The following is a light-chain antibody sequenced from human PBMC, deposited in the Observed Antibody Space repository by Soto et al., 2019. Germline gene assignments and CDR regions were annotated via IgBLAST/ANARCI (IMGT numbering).Light chain of an antibody. V-gene: IGLV1-44*01. Sequence: QSILTQPPSVSGTPGQSVTVSCSGSSSNIGSNSVKWYQQFPGAAPKLLIYSNDQRPSAVPGRFSGSKSGTSASLAISGLLSEDEADYYCATWDDSLNVVFGGGTKLTVL. CDR2: SND. CDR1: SSNIGSNS. CDR3: ATWDDSLNVV. J-gene: IGLJ2*01.